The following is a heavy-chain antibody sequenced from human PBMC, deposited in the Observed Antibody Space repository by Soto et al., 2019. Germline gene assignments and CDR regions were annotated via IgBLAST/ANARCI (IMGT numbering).Heavy chain of an antibody. V-gene: IGHV3-23*01. J-gene: IGHJ5*02. CDR3: TTGDSSGYSAPSTPYSTPDH. Sequence: EVQLFESGGGLVEPGESLRLSCAASGFIFKDFAMSWVRQAPGKGLEWVSTITTSDDSTYSADSVRGRFTISRDNSANTLFLQISSLRSDDTATYFCTTGDSSGYSAPSTPYSTPDHWGQGTLVTVSS. CDR2: ITTSDDST. CDR1: GFIFKDFA. D-gene: IGHD2-21*01.